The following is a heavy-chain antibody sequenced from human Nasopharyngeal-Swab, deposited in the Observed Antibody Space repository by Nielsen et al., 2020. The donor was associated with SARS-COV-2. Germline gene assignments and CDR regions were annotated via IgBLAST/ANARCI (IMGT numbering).Heavy chain of an antibody. CDR1: GFTFNNYN. V-gene: IGHV3-21*01. D-gene: IGHD3-3*01. CDR2: ISSSSSYI. J-gene: IGHJ6*02. Sequence: GVLNISCAASGFTFNNYNFNWVRQAPGEGLEWVSSISSSSSYIYYADSVKGRFTISRDNAKNSLYLQMNSLRAEDTAVYYCARDGLDYDFWSAYFMDVWGQGTTVTVSS. CDR3: ARDGLDYDFWSAYFMDV.